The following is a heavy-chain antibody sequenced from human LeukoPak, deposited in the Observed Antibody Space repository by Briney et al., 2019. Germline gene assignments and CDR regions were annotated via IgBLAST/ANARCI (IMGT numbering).Heavy chain of an antibody. J-gene: IGHJ4*02. CDR3: ARDSAMLLVGDLDY. D-gene: IGHD3-22*01. CDR1: LYTFTGDY. Sequence: ASVKVSCKASLYTFTGDYMHWVRQAPGQGLEWMGWINPNSGGTNYAQEFQGRVTMTRDTSISTAYMELSRLRSDDTAVYYCARDSAMLLVGDLDYWGQGTLVTVSS. CDR2: INPNSGGT. V-gene: IGHV1-2*02.